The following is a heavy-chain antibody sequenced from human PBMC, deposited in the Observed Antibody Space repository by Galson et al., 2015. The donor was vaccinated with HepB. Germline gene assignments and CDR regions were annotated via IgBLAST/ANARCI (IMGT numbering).Heavy chain of an antibody. J-gene: IGHJ4*02. Sequence: SLRLSCAASGFTFSSYGMHWVRQAPGKGLEWVAVIWYDGSNKYYADSVKGRFTISRDNSKNTLYLQMNSLRAEDTAVYYCARYIVQYDSSGSPSYWGQGTLVTVSS. CDR3: ARYIVQYDSSGSPSY. D-gene: IGHD3-22*01. CDR2: IWYDGSNK. V-gene: IGHV3-33*08. CDR1: GFTFSSYG.